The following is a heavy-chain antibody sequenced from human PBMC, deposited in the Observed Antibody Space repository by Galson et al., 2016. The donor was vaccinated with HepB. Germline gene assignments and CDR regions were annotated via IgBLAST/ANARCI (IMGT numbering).Heavy chain of an antibody. J-gene: IGHJ2*01. V-gene: IGHV6-1*01. CDR3: AREDYSSGWPLNWYFDL. Sequence: CAISGDSVSSNSAAWNWIRQSPSRGLEWLGRTYYRSKWYNDYAVSVKSRITINPDTSKNQFSLQLNSVTPEDTAVYYCAREDYSSGWPLNWYFDLWGRGTRVICSS. D-gene: IGHD6-19*01. CDR2: TYYRSKWYN. CDR1: GDSVSSNSAA.